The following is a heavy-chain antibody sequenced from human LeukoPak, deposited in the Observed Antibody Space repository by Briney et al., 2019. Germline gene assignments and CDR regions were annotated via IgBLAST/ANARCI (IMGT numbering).Heavy chain of an antibody. CDR1: GGTFSSYA. CDR3: ARDPTAGGSGSFLDY. Sequence: SVKVSCKTSGGTFSSYAISWVRQAPGQGLEWMGRIIPIFGSTNYAQKFQGRVTITTDESTSTAYMELSSLRSEDTAVYYCARDPTAGGSGSFLDYWGQGTLVTVSS. V-gene: IGHV1-69*05. CDR2: IIPIFGST. D-gene: IGHD3-10*01. J-gene: IGHJ4*02.